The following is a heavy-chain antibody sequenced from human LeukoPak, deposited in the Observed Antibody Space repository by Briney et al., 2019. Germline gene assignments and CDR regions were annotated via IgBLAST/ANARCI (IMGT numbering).Heavy chain of an antibody. J-gene: IGHJ3*02. V-gene: IGHV3-21*01. CDR2: ISSTSSDI. D-gene: IGHD3-16*01. CDR3: AGHDLSLNAFDM. Sequence: GGSLRLSCAASGFTFSRYSMNWVRQAPGKGLEWVSAISSTSSDINYADSVKGRFTISRDNAKKSLFLQMNSLRAEDTAVYFCAGHDLSLNAFDMWGQGPMVTVSP. CDR1: GFTFSRYS.